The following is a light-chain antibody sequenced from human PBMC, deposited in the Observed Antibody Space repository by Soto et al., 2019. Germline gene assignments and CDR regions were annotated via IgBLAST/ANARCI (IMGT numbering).Light chain of an antibody. V-gene: IGKV1-12*01. CDR1: QGISNW. CDR3: QQANSFPPT. CDR2: TGS. Sequence: DIQMTQSQSSVSASVGDRVSITGRASQGISNWLAWYQQKPGRAPKLLIDTGSSLQSGVPSRFRGTGSGTAFTLTISSLQPEDVATYYCQQANSFPPTFGGVNKVEL. J-gene: IGKJ4*01.